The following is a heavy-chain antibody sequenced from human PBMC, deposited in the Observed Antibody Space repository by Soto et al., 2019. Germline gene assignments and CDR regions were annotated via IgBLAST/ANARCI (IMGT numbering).Heavy chain of an antibody. D-gene: IGHD5-18*01. CDR3: ARGGTAMVRVRDYDFYYGLDV. J-gene: IGHJ6*02. CDR1: GESFSRFY. V-gene: IGHV4-34*01. CDR2: INHSGSA. Sequence: SETLSLTCAVYGESFSRFYWSWIRQPPGKGLEWIGEINHSGSANYNPSFKSRVTISVDTSKNHFSLKLSSVTAADTAVYYCARGGTAMVRVRDYDFYYGLDVWGQGTTVT.